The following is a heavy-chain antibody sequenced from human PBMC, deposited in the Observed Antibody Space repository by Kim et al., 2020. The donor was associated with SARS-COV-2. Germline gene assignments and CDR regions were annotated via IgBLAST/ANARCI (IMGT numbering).Heavy chain of an antibody. CDR3: AREGPGATIAAAGTGYYYGMDV. D-gene: IGHD6-13*01. Sequence: GGSLRLSCAASGFTFSSYEMNWVRQAPGKGLEWVSYISSSGSTIYYADSVKGRFTISRDNAKNSLYLQMNSLRAEDTAVYYCAREGPGATIAAAGTGYYYGMDVWGQGTPVTVSS. CDR1: GFTFSSYE. CDR2: ISSSGSTI. V-gene: IGHV3-48*03. J-gene: IGHJ6*02.